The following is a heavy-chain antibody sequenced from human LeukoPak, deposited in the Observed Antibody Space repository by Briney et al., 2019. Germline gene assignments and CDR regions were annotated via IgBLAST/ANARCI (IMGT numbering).Heavy chain of an antibody. Sequence: GGSLRLSCAASGVTFSSYGMHWVRQAPGKGLEWVAVISYDGSNKYYAHSVKGRFTISRDNSKNTLYLQMNSLRAEDTAVYYCAKEVGATNDAFDIWGQGTMVTVSS. V-gene: IGHV3-30*18. CDR2: ISYDGSNK. J-gene: IGHJ3*02. CDR3: AKEVGATNDAFDI. D-gene: IGHD1-26*01. CDR1: GVTFSSYG.